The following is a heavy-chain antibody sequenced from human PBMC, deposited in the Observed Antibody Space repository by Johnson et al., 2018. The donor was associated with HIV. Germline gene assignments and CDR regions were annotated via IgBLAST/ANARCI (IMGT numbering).Heavy chain of an antibody. CDR3: ARVGQKLVPVPRGAFDI. CDR1: GFTFSTYG. V-gene: IGHV3-30*02. CDR2: IRYDGKDK. J-gene: IGHJ3*02. D-gene: IGHD6-6*01. Sequence: QVQLVESGGGVVQPGGSLRLSCAASGFTFSTYGIHWVRQAPGKGLEWVSFIRYDGKDKYYADFVKGRFTISRDNSKNTLSLQMNSLRPEDTAVYYCARVGQKLVPVPRGAFDIWGQGTMVTVSS.